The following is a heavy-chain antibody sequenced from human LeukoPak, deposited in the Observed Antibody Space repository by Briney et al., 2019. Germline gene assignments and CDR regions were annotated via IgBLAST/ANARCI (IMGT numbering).Heavy chain of an antibody. CDR3: ASGGVAVAGSAIDY. V-gene: IGHV1-2*02. D-gene: IGHD6-19*01. CDR1: GYTFTDYY. CDR2: INPNGGDT. Sequence: GASVKVSCKASGYTFTDYYMHWVRQAPGQGPESMGWINPNGGDTNYAQKFQGRVAMTRDTSISTAYMELSRLTSDDTAVYYCASGGVAVAGSAIDYWGQGTLVTVSS. J-gene: IGHJ4*02.